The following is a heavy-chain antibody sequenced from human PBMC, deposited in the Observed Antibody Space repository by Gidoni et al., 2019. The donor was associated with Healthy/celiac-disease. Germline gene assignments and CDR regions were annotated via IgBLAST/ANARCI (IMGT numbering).Heavy chain of an antibody. D-gene: IGHD3-16*01. CDR1: GFTFSSYW. Sequence: EVQLVESGGGLVQPGGSLRLSCAASGFTFSSYWMSWVRQAPGKGLEWVANIKQDGSEKYYVDSVKGRFTISRDNAKNSLYLQMNSLRAEDTAVYYCARDPRYVGRYSYYGMDVWGQGTTVTVSS. CDR3: ARDPRYVGRYSYYGMDV. J-gene: IGHJ6*02. CDR2: IKQDGSEK. V-gene: IGHV3-7*01.